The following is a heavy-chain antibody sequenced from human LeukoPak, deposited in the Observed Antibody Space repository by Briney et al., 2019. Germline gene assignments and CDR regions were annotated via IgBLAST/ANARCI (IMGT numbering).Heavy chain of an antibody. CDR1: GFTFSSYG. CDR3: AKLPHYVWGSYRSFDY. D-gene: IGHD3-16*02. J-gene: IGHJ4*02. V-gene: IGHV3-30*02. CDR2: IRYDGSNK. Sequence: PGGSLRLSCAASGFTFSSYGMHWVRQAPGKGLEWVAFIRYDGSNKYYADSVKGRFTISRDNSKNTLYLQMNSLRAEDTAVYYCAKLPHYVWGSYRSFDYWGQGTLVTVSS.